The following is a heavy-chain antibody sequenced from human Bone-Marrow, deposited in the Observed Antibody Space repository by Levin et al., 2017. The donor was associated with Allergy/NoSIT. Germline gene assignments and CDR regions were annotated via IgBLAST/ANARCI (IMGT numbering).Heavy chain of an antibody. D-gene: IGHD1-20*01. Sequence: AGGSLRLSCTVSGASINSTNYYWGWIRQPPGKGLEWIGTIYYNSYTYYNPSLKSRVTISKDTSKNQFSLKLSSVTAADTAVYYCARLADNWNVNWFDPWGQGTLVTVSS. V-gene: IGHV4-39*07. CDR2: IYYNSYT. CDR3: ARLADNWNVNWFDP. CDR1: GASINSTNYY. J-gene: IGHJ5*02.